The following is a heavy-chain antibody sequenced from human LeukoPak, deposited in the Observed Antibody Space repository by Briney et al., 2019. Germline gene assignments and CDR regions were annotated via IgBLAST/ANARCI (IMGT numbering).Heavy chain of an antibody. V-gene: IGHV4-59*01. D-gene: IGHD1-7*01. CDR3: ARGSRELYYFDY. CDR2: IYYSGST. J-gene: IGHJ4*02. Sequence: SETLSLTCTVSGGSISSYYWSWIRQPPGKGLEWIGYIYYSGSTKYNPSLKSRVTISVDASKTQFSLKLNSVTAADTAVYYCARGSRELYYFDYWGQGTLVTVSS. CDR1: GGSISSYY.